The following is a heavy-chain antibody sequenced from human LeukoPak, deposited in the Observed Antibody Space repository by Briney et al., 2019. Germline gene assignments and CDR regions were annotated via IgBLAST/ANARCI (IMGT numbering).Heavy chain of an antibody. CDR2: IYYSGST. J-gene: IGHJ4*02. CDR3: ARHLKGGIVVVITTLFDY. CDR1: GGSISSSSYY. Sequence: SETLSPTCTVSGGSISSSSYYWGWIRQPPGKGLEWIGSIYYSGSTYYNPSLKSRVTISVDTSKNQFSLKLSSVTAADTAVYYCARHLKGGIVVVITTLFDYWGQGTLVTVSS. D-gene: IGHD3-22*01. V-gene: IGHV4-39*01.